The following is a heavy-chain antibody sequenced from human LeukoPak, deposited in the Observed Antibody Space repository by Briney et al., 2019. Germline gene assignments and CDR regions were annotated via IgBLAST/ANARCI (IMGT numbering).Heavy chain of an antibody. CDR2: INPNSGGT. J-gene: IGHJ6*03. V-gene: IGHV1-2*06. Sequence: GASVKVSCKASGYTFTGYYMHWVRQAPGQGLEWMGRINPNSGGTNYAQKFQGRVTMTRDTSISTAYMELSRLRSDDTAVYYCARINLVVTAIFEGKAYMDVWGKGTTVTVSS. CDR1: GYTFTGYY. CDR3: ARINLVVTAIFEGKAYMDV. D-gene: IGHD2-21*02.